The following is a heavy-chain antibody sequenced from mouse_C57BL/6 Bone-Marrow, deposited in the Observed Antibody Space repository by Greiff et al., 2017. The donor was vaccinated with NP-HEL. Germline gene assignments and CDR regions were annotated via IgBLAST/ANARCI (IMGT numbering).Heavy chain of an antibody. CDR2: IYPGDGDT. CDR1: GYAFSSSW. Sequence: QVQLQQSGPELVKPGASVKISCKASGYAFSSSWMNWVKQRPGKGLEWIGRIYPGDGDTNYNGKFKGKATLTADKSSSTAYMQLSSLTSEDSAVYFCARRDKRRDYFDYWGQGTTLTVSS. CDR3: ARRDKRRDYFDY. V-gene: IGHV1-82*01. J-gene: IGHJ2*01.